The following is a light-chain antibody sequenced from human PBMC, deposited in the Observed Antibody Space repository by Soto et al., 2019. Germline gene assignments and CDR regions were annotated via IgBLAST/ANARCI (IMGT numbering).Light chain of an antibody. Sequence: QSVLTQPASVSGSPGQSITISCTGTSSDIGSYNSVSWYQQHPGKAPKLIIHDVSNRSSGVAYRFSGSKSGNTASLTISGLQTEDEADYYCSSYTGSRTLVVLGGVNQLTVL. CDR2: DVS. V-gene: IGLV2-14*01. CDR1: SSDIGSYNS. CDR3: SSYTGSRTLVV. J-gene: IGLJ7*01.